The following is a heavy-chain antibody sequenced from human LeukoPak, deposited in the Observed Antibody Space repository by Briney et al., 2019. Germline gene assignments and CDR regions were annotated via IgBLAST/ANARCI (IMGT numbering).Heavy chain of an antibody. J-gene: IGHJ4*02. CDR3: ASRGYYDNSGYFRN. D-gene: IGHD3-22*01. V-gene: IGHV4-59*01. Sequence: SETLSLNCTVSGASISRYYWSWIRQPPGKGLEWIGYIYYTGSTNYNPSLKSRVTISFDTSRNQFSLQLSSVTAADTAMYYCASRGYYDNSGYFRNWGQGTLATVSS. CDR1: GASISRYY. CDR2: IYYTGST.